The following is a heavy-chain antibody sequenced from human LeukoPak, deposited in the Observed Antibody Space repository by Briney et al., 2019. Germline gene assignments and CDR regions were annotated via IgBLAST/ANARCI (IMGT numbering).Heavy chain of an antibody. CDR2: IRIKAYGETT. D-gene: IGHD1-1*01. Sequence: GGSLRLSCTASGFTFGGYAMSWVRQAPGKGLEWVGFIRIKAYGETTEYAASVKGRFTISRDDSKSIAYLQVNSLKIEDTAVYYCTRDRRGYHYFDYWGQGTLVTVPS. J-gene: IGHJ4*02. V-gene: IGHV3-49*04. CDR3: TRDRRGYHYFDY. CDR1: GFTFGGYA.